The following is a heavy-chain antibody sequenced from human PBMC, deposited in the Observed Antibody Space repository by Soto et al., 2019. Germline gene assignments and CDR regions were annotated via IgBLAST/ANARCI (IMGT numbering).Heavy chain of an antibody. CDR3: ARGGHNSGWYGTFDY. D-gene: IGHD6-19*01. CDR2: IIPIFGST. V-gene: IGHV1-69*01. CDR1: GGTFSRLA. Sequence: QVPLVQSGAEVKKPGSSVKVSCQASGGTFSRLAISWVRQAPGQGLEWMGGIIPIFGSTNYAQKFQGRVTITADESTSTAYMELSSLRSEDTAMYYCARGGHNSGWYGTFDYWGQGTLVTVSP. J-gene: IGHJ4*02.